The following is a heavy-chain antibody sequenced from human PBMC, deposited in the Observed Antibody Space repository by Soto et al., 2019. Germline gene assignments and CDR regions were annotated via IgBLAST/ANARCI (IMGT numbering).Heavy chain of an antibody. CDR1: GFTFSSYA. Sequence: EVQLLESEGGLVQPGGSLRLSCAASGFTFSSYAMSWVRQAPGKGLEWVSAISGSGGSTYYADSVKGRFTISRDNSKNTLYLQMNSLRAEDTAVYYCAKDRGMYYDFWSGYYGSDAFDIWGQGTMVTVSS. V-gene: IGHV3-23*01. CDR2: ISGSGGST. CDR3: AKDRGMYYDFWSGYYGSDAFDI. J-gene: IGHJ3*02. D-gene: IGHD3-3*01.